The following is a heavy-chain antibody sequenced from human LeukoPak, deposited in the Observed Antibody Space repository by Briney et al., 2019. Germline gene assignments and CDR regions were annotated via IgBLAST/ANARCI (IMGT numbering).Heavy chain of an antibody. J-gene: IGHJ4*02. Sequence: SGGSLRLSCAASGFTFSSYEMNWVRQAPGKGLEWVSYISSSGSTIYYADSVKGRFTISRDNAKNSLYLQMNSLRAEDTAVYYCARGQGVVVITYFDYWGQGTLVTVS. CDR3: ARGQGVVVITYFDY. CDR2: ISSSGSTI. V-gene: IGHV3-48*03. CDR1: GFTFSSYE. D-gene: IGHD3-22*01.